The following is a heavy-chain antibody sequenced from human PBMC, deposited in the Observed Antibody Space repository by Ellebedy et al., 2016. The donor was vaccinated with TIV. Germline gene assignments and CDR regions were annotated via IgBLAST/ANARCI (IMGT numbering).Heavy chain of an antibody. CDR2: ISYDGSNK. J-gene: IGHJ4*02. D-gene: IGHD1-26*01. Sequence: GGSLRLSXAASGFTFSSYCMHWVRQAPGKGLEWVAVISYDGSNKYYADSVKGRFTISRDNSKNTLYLQMNSLGAEDTAVYYCAKEWEAGGSYYLFDYWGQGTLVTVSS. CDR1: GFTFSSYC. V-gene: IGHV3-30*18. CDR3: AKEWEAGGSYYLFDY.